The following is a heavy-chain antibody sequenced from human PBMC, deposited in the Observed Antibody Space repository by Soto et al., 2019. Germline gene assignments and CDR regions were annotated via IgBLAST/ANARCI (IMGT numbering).Heavy chain of an antibody. CDR2: MYYRGIT. CDR1: GGSVNSYY. D-gene: IGHD5-18*01. V-gene: IGHV4-59*02. Sequence: PSETLSLTCTVSGGSVNSYYWNWIRQPPGKGLEWIGYMYYRGITKYNPSFQSRVTISIDTSKNQFSLKLNSVTAADTAVYYCATTGGYSFGDMGVDPWGQGTLV. J-gene: IGHJ5*02. CDR3: ATTGGYSFGDMGVDP.